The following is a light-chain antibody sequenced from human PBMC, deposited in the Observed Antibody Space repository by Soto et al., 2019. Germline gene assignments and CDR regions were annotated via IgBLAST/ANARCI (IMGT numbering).Light chain of an antibody. J-gene: IGLJ1*01. Sequence: SVLTQPASVSGSPGQSITISCTGTSSDVGAYNYVSWYQQHPGKAPKLMIYEVTNRPSGVSNRFSGSKSGNTASLTISGLQSDDDTDYYCSSYTTSSTYVFGTGTKVTV. CDR1: SSDVGAYNY. CDR2: EVT. V-gene: IGLV2-14*01. CDR3: SSYTTSSTYV.